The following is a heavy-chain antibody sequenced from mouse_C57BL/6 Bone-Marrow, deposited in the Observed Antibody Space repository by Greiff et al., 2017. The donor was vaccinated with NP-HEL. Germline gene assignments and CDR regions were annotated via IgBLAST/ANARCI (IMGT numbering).Heavy chain of an antibody. Sequence: EVKLMESGEGLVKPGGSLKLSCAASGFTFSSYAMSRVRQTPEKRLEWVAYISSGGDYVHYADTVKGRFTISRDNARNTLYLQMSSLKSEDTAMYYCTRGAYWYFDVWGTGTTVTVSS. V-gene: IGHV5-9-1*02. D-gene: IGHD3-1*01. CDR1: GFTFSSYA. CDR3: TRGAYWYFDV. CDR2: ISSGGDYV. J-gene: IGHJ1*03.